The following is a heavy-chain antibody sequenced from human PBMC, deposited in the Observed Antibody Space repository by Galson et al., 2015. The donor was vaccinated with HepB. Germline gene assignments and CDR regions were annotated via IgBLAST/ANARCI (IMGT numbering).Heavy chain of an antibody. CDR3: VRRGGSPYYYDISGYSVSAFDS. Sequence: QSGAEVKKPGQSLKISCQGSGFSFNNYWIAWVRQMPGKGLEWMGIIYAVDSDSKYSQSVQGQVTLSVEKSISTAYLQWSSLKASDTATYYCVRRGGSPYYYDISGYSVSAFDSWGERTMVSVSS. V-gene: IGHV5-51*03. CDR1: GFSFNNYW. D-gene: IGHD3-22*01. J-gene: IGHJ3*02. CDR2: IYAVDSDS.